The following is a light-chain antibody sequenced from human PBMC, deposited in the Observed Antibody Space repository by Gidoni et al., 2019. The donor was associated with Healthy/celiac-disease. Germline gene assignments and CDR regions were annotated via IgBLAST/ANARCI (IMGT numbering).Light chain of an antibody. Sequence: EIVLTPSPVTLSLSPGERATLSCRASQSVSSSYLAWYQQKPGQAPRLLIYGASSRATGIPDRCSGSGSGTDFTLTISRLEPEDFAVYYCQQYGSSFGPGTKVDIK. J-gene: IGKJ3*01. CDR1: QSVSSSY. V-gene: IGKV3-20*01. CDR2: GAS. CDR3: QQYGSS.